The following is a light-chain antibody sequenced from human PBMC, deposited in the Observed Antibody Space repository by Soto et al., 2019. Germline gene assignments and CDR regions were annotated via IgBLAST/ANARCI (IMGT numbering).Light chain of an antibody. V-gene: IGKV1-5*01. J-gene: IGKJ4*01. CDR2: DAS. Sequence: IQMTQSPSTLSASVGDTVTITCRASQTISVSLAWYRQKPGKAPNLLIYDASTLQEGVPSRFSGGGSGTDFTLTISSLQPEDFATYYCQQVNVYPSTFGGGTKVEIK. CDR1: QTISVS. CDR3: QQVNVYPST.